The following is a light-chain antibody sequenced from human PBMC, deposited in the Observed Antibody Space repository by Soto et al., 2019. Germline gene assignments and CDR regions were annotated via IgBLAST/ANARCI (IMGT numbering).Light chain of an antibody. Sequence: DIVMTQSPLSLPVTPGEPASISCRSSQSLLHSNGYNYLDWYLQKPGQSPQLLIYLGSNRASGVPDRFSSSGSGTDFTLKISRVEAEDVGVYYCMQPLQPPTTFGGGTKVEIK. CDR3: MQPLQPPTT. V-gene: IGKV2-28*01. CDR2: LGS. CDR1: QSLLHSNGYNY. J-gene: IGKJ4*01.